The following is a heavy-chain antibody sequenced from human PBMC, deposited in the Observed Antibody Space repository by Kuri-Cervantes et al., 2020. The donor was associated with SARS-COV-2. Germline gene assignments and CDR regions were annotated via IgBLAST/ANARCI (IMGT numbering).Heavy chain of an antibody. Sequence: GESLKISCAASGFTFSSYAMHWVRQAPGKGLEWVAVISYDGSNKYYADSVKGRFTISRDNSKNTLYLQMNSLRAEDTAVYYCARDYGSYRTVAFDYWGQGTLVTVSS. D-gene: IGHD1-26*01. CDR3: ARDYGSYRTVAFDY. CDR2: ISYDGSNK. J-gene: IGHJ4*02. CDR1: GFTFSSYA. V-gene: IGHV3-30-3*01.